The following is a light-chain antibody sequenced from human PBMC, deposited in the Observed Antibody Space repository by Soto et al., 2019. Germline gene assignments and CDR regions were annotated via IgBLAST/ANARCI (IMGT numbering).Light chain of an antibody. Sequence: EIVLTQSPGTLSLSPGDRATLSCWASQSVKNNFLAWYQMKPGQAPRLLFDSASNRATGIPDRFSGSGSGTDFTLTINRLEPEDSAVYYCQHYERSVWTFGQGTKVDIK. V-gene: IGKV3-20*01. CDR3: QHYERSVWT. CDR1: QSVKNNF. CDR2: SAS. J-gene: IGKJ1*01.